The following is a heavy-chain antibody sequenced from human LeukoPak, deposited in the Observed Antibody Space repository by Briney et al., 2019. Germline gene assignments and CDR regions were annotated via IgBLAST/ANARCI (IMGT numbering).Heavy chain of an antibody. D-gene: IGHD6-19*01. J-gene: IGHJ5*02. CDR3: ARGTKDSSGWYSNNWFDP. CDR2: INHSGST. V-gene: IGHV4-34*01. CDR1: GGSFSGYY. Sequence: SETLSLTCAVYGGSFSGYYWSWIRQPPGKGLEWIGEINHSGSTNYNPSLKSRVTISVDTSKNQFSLKLSSVTAADTAVYYCARGTKDSSGWYSNNWFDPWGQGTLSPSPQ.